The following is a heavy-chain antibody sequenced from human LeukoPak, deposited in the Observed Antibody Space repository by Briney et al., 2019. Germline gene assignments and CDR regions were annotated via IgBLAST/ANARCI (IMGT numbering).Heavy chain of an antibody. Sequence: ASVKVSCKVSGYTLTELSMHWVRQAPGKGVEWMGGFDPEDGETIYAQKFQGRVTMTEDTSTDTAYMELSGLRSEDTAVYYCAVRYCTNGVCYPIGYWGQGTLVTVSS. V-gene: IGHV1-24*01. CDR1: GYTLTELS. CDR2: FDPEDGET. J-gene: IGHJ4*02. CDR3: AVRYCTNGVCYPIGY. D-gene: IGHD2-8*01.